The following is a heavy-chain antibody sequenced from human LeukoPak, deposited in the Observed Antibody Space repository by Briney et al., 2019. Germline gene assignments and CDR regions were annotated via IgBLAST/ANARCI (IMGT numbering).Heavy chain of an antibody. Sequence: ASVKVSCRASGYTFTGYYMSWVRQAPGQGLEWMGWINPDSGGTHYAQNFQGWVTMTRDTSISTAYMELSRLRSDDTAVYYRARGTLTAPRSAFDIWGQGTMVTVSS. CDR1: GYTFTGYY. V-gene: IGHV1-2*04. D-gene: IGHD1-14*01. CDR2: INPDSGGT. CDR3: ARGTLTAPRSAFDI. J-gene: IGHJ3*02.